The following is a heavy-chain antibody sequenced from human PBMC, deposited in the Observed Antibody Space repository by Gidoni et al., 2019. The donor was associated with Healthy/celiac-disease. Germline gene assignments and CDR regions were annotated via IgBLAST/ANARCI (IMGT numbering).Heavy chain of an antibody. Sequence: EVQLLESGGGLVQPGGSLRLSCAASGFSFSSYAMSWVRQAPGKGLEWVSAISGSGGSTYYADSVKGRFTISRDNSKNTLYLQMNSLRAEDTAVYYCAKSPELLIAVAIDYWGQGTLVTVSS. CDR2: ISGSGGST. CDR3: AKSPELLIAVAIDY. V-gene: IGHV3-23*01. J-gene: IGHJ4*02. D-gene: IGHD6-19*01. CDR1: GFSFSSYA.